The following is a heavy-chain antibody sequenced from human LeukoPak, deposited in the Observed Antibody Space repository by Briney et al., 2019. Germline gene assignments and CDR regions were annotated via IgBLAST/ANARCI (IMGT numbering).Heavy chain of an antibody. CDR1: GFTFSSYS. D-gene: IGHD6-6*01. CDR3: ARDLEYSSSWGMDV. J-gene: IGHJ6*02. CDR2: IISSSGYI. V-gene: IGHV3-21*01. Sequence: GSLRLSCAASGFTFSSYSMNWVRQAPGKGLEWVSSIISSSGYIYYADSVKGRSTISRGNAKNSLYLQMNSLRAEDTAVYYCARDLEYSSSWGMDVWGQGTTVTVSS.